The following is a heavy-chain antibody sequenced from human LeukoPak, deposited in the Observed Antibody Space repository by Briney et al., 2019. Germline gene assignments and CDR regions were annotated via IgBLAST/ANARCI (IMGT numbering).Heavy chain of an antibody. CDR2: INPNSGGT. CDR1: GYTFTGYY. J-gene: IGHJ4*02. V-gene: IGHV1-2*02. D-gene: IGHD5-24*01. CDR3: ARGGAKGYNYFDY. Sequence: ASVKVSCKASGYTFTGYYMHWVRQAPGQGLEWMGWINPNSGGTNYAQKFQGRVTMTRDTSISTAYMDLSRLTSDDTAVYYCARGGAKGYNYFDYWDQGTLVTVSS.